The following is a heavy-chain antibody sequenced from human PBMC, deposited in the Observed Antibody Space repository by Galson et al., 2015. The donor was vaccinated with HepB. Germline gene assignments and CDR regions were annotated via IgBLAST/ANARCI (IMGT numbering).Heavy chain of an antibody. CDR2: ISWDGGRT. J-gene: IGHJ6*03. CDR1: GFTFDDYT. CDR3: AKDGYLHGILDYYYMDV. D-gene: IGHD5-18*01. Sequence: SLRLSCAASGFTFDDYTMHWVRQAPGKGLEWVSLISWDGGRTYYADSVKGRFTISRDNSKNSLYLQMNSLRTEDTALYHCAKDGYLHGILDYYYMDVWGKGTTVTVSS. V-gene: IGHV3-43*01.